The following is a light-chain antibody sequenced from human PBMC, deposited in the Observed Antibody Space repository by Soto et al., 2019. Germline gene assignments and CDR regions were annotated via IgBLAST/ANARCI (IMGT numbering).Light chain of an antibody. V-gene: IGKV3-11*01. CDR3: KLRFNWTIT. CDR2: DAS. J-gene: IGKJ5*01. Sequence: EILLTQSPATLSLSPAPRATLSCRASQSFSNYLAWYKQKPGQAPRLLIYDASNRATGIPARFSGSGSGTDFTLTLSRLEPEDCAVYECKLRFNWTITVGPLARREIK. CDR1: QSFSNY.